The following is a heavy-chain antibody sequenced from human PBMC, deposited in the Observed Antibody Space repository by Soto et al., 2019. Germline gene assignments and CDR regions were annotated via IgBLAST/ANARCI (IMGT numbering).Heavy chain of an antibody. Sequence: SETLSLTCTVSGGSISSGGYYWSWIRQHPGKGLEWIGYIYYSGSTYYNPSLKSRVTISVDTSKNQFSLKLSSVTAADTAVYYCAREKGRGITMVRGVISYYYYGMDVWGQGTTVTVSS. V-gene: IGHV4-31*03. CDR2: IYYSGST. CDR3: AREKGRGITMVRGVISYYYYGMDV. D-gene: IGHD3-10*01. CDR1: GGSISSGGYY. J-gene: IGHJ6*02.